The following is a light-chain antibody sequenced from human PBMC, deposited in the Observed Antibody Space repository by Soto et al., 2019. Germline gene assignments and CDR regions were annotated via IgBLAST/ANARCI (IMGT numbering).Light chain of an antibody. V-gene: IGKV3-15*01. CDR2: DAS. CDR3: QQYNNWPPFT. CDR1: QSISRN. J-gene: IGKJ3*01. Sequence: VVLTQSPATLSVSPGESATLSCRASQSISRNLAWYHQKPGQSPRLLIYDASIRATDIPARYTGSGSGTEFILTIDSLQSEDFALYYCQQYNNWPPFTFGPGTQVDI.